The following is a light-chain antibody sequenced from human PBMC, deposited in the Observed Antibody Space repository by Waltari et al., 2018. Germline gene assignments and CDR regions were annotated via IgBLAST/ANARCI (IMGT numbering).Light chain of an antibody. V-gene: IGLV2-23*01. CDR1: SSDVGRHNL. CDR3: CSYAGSTASIL. J-gene: IGLJ2*01. Sequence: QSALTQPASVSGSPGQSITISCTGTSSDVGRHNLVSWYQHHPGKAPKLIIYEDTKRPSVVCNRFSSSKSGNTASRTISGLQAEDEADYYCCSYAGSTASILLGGGTKLTVL. CDR2: EDT.